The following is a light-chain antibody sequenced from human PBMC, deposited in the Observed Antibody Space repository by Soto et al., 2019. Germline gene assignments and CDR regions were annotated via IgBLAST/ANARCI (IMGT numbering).Light chain of an antibody. CDR2: LAS. CDR3: HPRQSWPRT. Sequence: EIVLTQSPATLSSFPGDRVTLSCRASQAVKTRLAWYQHRPGQPPRLPIYLASNRTACVPARFSGSGSGTDFNLPISDVEPEDFAVYYCHPRQSWPRTFGQGTTVDI. V-gene: IGKV3-11*01. CDR1: QAVKTR. J-gene: IGKJ1*01.